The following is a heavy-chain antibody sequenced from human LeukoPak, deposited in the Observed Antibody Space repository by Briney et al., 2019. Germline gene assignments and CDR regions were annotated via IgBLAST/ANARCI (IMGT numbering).Heavy chain of an antibody. CDR2: INTYNGNT. Sequence: ASVKVSCKASGYTFTSYGINWVRQAPGQGLEWMGWINTYNGNTNYAQKLQGRVTITADESTSTAYMELSSLRSEDTAVYYCARDATYYYGSGRPDYNNWFDPWGQGTLVTVSS. V-gene: IGHV1-18*01. CDR3: ARDATYYYGSGRPDYNNWFDP. D-gene: IGHD3-10*01. CDR1: GYTFTSYG. J-gene: IGHJ5*02.